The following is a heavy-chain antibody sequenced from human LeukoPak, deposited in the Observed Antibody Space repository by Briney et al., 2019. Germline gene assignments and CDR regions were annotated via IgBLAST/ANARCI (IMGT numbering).Heavy chain of an antibody. J-gene: IGHJ4*02. CDR2: INPNSGGT. Sequence: ASVKVSCTASGYTFTGYYMHWVRQAPGQGLEWMGWINPNSGGTNYAQKFQGWVTMTRDTSISTAYMELSRLRSDDTAVYYCARVADYYDSSGYYLDYWGQGTLVTVSS. CDR1: GYTFTGYY. CDR3: ARVADYYDSSGYYLDY. D-gene: IGHD3-22*01. V-gene: IGHV1-2*04.